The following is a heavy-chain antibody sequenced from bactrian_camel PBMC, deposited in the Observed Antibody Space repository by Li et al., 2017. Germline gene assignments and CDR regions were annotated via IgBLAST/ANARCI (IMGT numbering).Heavy chain of an antibody. V-gene: IGHV3S54*01. Sequence: HVQLVESGGGSVQPGGSLRLSCTVSGYTFSRNCLGWFRQAPGKEREAVAAIYTPSRVTYYRPSVEGRFTISHDNVRNTLDLQMNSLKPDDTAMYHCAASGGQLGRWCYEFPVNWVSWPYNWGQGTQVTVS. D-gene: IGHD3*01. CDR1: GYTFSRNC. CDR3: AASGGQLGRWCYEFPVNWVSWPYN. J-gene: IGHJ4*01. CDR2: IYTPSRVT.